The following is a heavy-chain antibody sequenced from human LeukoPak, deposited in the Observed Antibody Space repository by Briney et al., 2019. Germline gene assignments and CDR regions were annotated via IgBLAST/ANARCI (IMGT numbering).Heavy chain of an antibody. Sequence: HPGGSLRLSCAASGFTFSSYWMSWVRQAPGKGLEWVANIKQDGSEKYYVDSVKGRFTISRDNAKNSLYLQMNSLRAEDTAVCYCARDPDSSSWYYFDYWGQGTLVTVSS. D-gene: IGHD6-13*01. CDR3: ARDPDSSSWYYFDY. CDR1: GFTFSSYW. J-gene: IGHJ4*02. CDR2: IKQDGSEK. V-gene: IGHV3-7*01.